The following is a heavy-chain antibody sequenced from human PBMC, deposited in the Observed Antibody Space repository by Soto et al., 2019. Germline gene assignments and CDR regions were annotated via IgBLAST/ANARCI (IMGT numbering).Heavy chain of an antibody. CDR2: ISGGGDAT. J-gene: IGHJ2*01. CDR3: ARKVSGSTGRPDLWYFDL. CDR1: GFTFSGYA. D-gene: IGHD3-10*01. Sequence: EVQLLDSGGGLVQPGGSLRLSCAASGFTFSGYALTWVRQAPGKGLEWVSAISGGGDATFYADSVKVRFTISGDNSKNTLYLQKNTLRADDTAVYYCARKVSGSTGRPDLWYFDLWGRGTLVTVSS. V-gene: IGHV3-23*01.